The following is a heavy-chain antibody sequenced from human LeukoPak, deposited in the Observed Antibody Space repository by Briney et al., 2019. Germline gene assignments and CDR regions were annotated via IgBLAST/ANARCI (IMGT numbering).Heavy chain of an antibody. CDR3: ARLGDYVFKD. CDR1: GGSIGSYY. D-gene: IGHD4-17*01. CDR2: IHASGST. J-gene: IGHJ4*02. Sequence: SETLSLTCTVSGGSIGSYYWNWTRQPPGKGLEWIGYIHASGSTNYNPSLKSRVTILVDRSKNQFSLKLSSVTAADTAVYYSARLGDYVFKDWRQGTLVSVSS. V-gene: IGHV4-4*09.